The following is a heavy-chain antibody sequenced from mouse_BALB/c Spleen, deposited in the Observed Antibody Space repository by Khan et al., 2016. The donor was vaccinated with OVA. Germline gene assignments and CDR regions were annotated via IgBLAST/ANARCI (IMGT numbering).Heavy chain of an antibody. V-gene: IGHV3-2*02. J-gene: IGHJ3*01. CDR1: GYSITSDYA. Sequence: EVQLVETGPDLVKPSQSLSLTCTVTGYSITSDYAWNWIRQFPGNKLEWMGYITYSGRTSYIPSLKGRISITRDTSKNQFFLQLNSVTTEDTATYYCARWFAYWGQGTLVTVSA. CDR2: ITYSGRT. CDR3: ARWFAY.